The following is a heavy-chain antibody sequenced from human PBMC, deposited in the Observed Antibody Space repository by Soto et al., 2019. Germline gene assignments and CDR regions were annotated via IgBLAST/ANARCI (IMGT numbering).Heavy chain of an antibody. CDR1: GGSISSYY. CDR2: IYYSGST. J-gene: IGHJ6*02. CDR3: ARGGSTRYYYYYYGMDV. D-gene: IGHD3-10*01. V-gene: IGHV4-59*01. Sequence: SETLSLTCTVSGGSISSYYWSWIWQPPGKGLEWIGYIYYSGSTNYNPSLKSRVTISVDTSKNQFSLKLSSVTAADTAVYYCARGGSTRYYYYYYGMDVWGQGTTVTVSS.